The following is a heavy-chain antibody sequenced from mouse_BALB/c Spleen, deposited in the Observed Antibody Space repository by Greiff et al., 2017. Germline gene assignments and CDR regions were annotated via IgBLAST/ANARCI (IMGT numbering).Heavy chain of an antibody. CDR1: GYTFTSYW. D-gene: IGHD2-14*01. J-gene: IGHJ3*01. CDR3: AEVGRVAY. V-gene: IGHV1-69*02. CDR2: IYPSDSYT. Sequence: VQLQQPGAELVKPGASVKLSCKASGYTFTSYWMHWVKQRPGQGLEWIGEIYPSDSYTNYNQKFKGKATLTVDKSSSTAYMQLSSLTSEDSAVYYCAEVGRVAYWGQGTLVTVSA.